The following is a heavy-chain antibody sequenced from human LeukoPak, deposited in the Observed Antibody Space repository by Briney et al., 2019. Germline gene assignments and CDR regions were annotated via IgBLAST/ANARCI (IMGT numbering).Heavy chain of an antibody. V-gene: IGHV4-59*01. D-gene: IGHD6-19*01. CDR2: IYYSGST. CDR1: GGSISSYY. CDR3: AREAGLGAFDI. Sequence: PSETLSLTCTVSGGSISSYYWSWIRQPPGKGLEWIGYIYYSGSTNYNPSPKSRVTISVDTSKNQFSLKLSSVTAADTAVYSCAREAGLGAFDIWGQGTMVTVSS. J-gene: IGHJ3*02.